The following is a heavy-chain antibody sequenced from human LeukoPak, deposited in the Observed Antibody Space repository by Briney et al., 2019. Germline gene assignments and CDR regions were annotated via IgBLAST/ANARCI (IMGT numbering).Heavy chain of an antibody. J-gene: IGHJ4*02. Sequence: ISWNSGSIGYADSVKGRFTISRDNAKNSLYLQMNSLRAEDTALYYCAKARYSSGWYLDYWGQGTLVTVSS. CDR3: AKARYSSGWYLDY. D-gene: IGHD6-19*01. CDR2: ISWNSGSI. V-gene: IGHV3-9*01.